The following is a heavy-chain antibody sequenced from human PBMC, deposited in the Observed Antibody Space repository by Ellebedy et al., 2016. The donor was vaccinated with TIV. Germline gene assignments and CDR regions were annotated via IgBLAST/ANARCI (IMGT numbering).Heavy chain of an antibody. J-gene: IGHJ4*02. D-gene: IGHD3-16*01. V-gene: IGHV4-30-2*01. CDR2: IYHSGST. Sequence: MPSETLSLTCAVSGGSISSGGYSWSWIRQPPGKGLEWIGYIYHSGSTYYNPSLKSRVTISVDRSKNQFSLKLSSVTAADTAVYYCASSKRGGFDYWGQGTLVTVSS. CDR1: GGSISSGGYS. CDR3: ASSKRGGFDY.